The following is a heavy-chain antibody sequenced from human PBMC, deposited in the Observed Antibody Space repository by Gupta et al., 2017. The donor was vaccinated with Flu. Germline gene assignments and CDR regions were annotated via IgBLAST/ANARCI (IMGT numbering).Heavy chain of an antibody. D-gene: IGHD2-15*01. V-gene: IGHV4-4*07. CDR1: GGSISSYY. Sequence: QVQLQESCPGLVKPSETLSLTCTVSGGSISSYYWSWIRQPAGKGLEWIGRIYTSGSTNYNPSLKSRVTMSVDTSKNQFSLKLSSVTAADTAVYYCARDHPGSRHCSGGSCYPGDFDYWGQGTLVTVSS. CDR3: ARDHPGSRHCSGGSCYPGDFDY. CDR2: IYTSGST. J-gene: IGHJ4*02.